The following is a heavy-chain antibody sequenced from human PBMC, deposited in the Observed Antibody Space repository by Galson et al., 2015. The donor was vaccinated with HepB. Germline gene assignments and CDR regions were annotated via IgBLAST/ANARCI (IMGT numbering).Heavy chain of an antibody. CDR1: GGSVSTYT. V-gene: IGHV1-69*13. D-gene: IGHD2-2*01. CDR2: IIPVFGTT. J-gene: IGHJ6*03. Sequence: SAKVSCKASGGSVSTYTINWVRQVPGQGLDWMGAIIPVFGTTTYAQKFQGRVTITADESTSTAYMELSSLKYDDTAVYYCASRHCSSANCPGHYFYYYYMDVWGKGTTVTVSS. CDR3: ASRHCSSANCPGHYFYYYYMDV.